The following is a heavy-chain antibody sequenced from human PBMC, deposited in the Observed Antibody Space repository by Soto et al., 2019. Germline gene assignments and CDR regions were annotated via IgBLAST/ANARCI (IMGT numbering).Heavy chain of an antibody. CDR2: ISYEGSNK. CDR1: GFTFSSYG. D-gene: IGHD3-16*02. J-gene: IGHJ6*02. Sequence: QVQLVESGGGVVQPGRSLRLSCAASGFTFSSYGMRWVRQAPGKGLEWVAVISYEGSNKYYADSVKGRFTISRDNSKNTLELQMNRLRAEDTVVYYCAKDCADYVWGSYRSDYYYYYGMDVWGRGSTVTFSS. V-gene: IGHV3-30*18. CDR3: AKDCADYVWGSYRSDYYYYYGMDV.